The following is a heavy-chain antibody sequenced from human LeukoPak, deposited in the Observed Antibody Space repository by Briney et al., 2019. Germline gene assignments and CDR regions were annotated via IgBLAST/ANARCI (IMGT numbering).Heavy chain of an antibody. Sequence: PSATLSLTCTVSGDSISTSSYYWGWVRQPPGRGLEWLGSIYYSGSTHYNPSLKSRLTIYVDTSRNQFSLHLFPVTAADTAVFYCARSDYYDFRQIDYWGQGTLVTVSS. V-gene: IGHV4-39*01. CDR1: GDSISTSSYY. D-gene: IGHD3/OR15-3a*01. CDR3: ARSDYYDFRQIDY. CDR2: IYYSGST. J-gene: IGHJ4*02.